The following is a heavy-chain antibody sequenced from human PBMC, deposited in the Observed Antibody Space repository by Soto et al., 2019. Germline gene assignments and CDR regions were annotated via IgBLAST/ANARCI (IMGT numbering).Heavy chain of an antibody. Sequence: SGPTLVNPTQTLTLTCAFSGFSLSANGVGVGWIRQPPGGALEWLAIIYWNDGTSIRPTLQSRLSISKDTSKNQVVLSLTNMDPRDTGTYYCARKINGSYWKFDPWGPGAQVTVSS. CDR1: GFSLSANGVG. D-gene: IGHD3-3*01. V-gene: IGHV2-5*01. CDR2: IYWNDGT. J-gene: IGHJ5*02. CDR3: ARKINGSYWKFDP.